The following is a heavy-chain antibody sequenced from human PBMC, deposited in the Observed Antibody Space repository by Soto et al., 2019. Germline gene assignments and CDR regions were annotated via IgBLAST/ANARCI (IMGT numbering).Heavy chain of an antibody. D-gene: IGHD3-10*01. CDR2: ISGYNGDT. CDR1: GYTFTSYG. Sequence: QVQLVQSGGEVKQPGASVKVSCKTSGYTFTSYGISWVRQAPGQGLEWMGWISGYNGDTKYVQKFQGRVTLTTDTSTNTAYMEVRSLRSDDTAVYYCARDWFGDLANWGQGTLVTVSS. J-gene: IGHJ4*02. CDR3: ARDWFGDLAN. V-gene: IGHV1-18*01.